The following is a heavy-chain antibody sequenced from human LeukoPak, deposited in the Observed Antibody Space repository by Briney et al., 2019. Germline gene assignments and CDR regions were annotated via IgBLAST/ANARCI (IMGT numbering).Heavy chain of an antibody. Sequence: GGSLRLSCAASGFTFSGYAMSWVRQAPGKGLEWVSAISGSGGSTYYADSVKGRFTISRDNSKNTLYLQMNSLRAEDTAVYYCAKTPGGYYYDSSGYYYNYFDYWGQGTLVTVSS. D-gene: IGHD3-22*01. CDR1: GFTFSGYA. V-gene: IGHV3-23*01. CDR2: ISGSGGST. J-gene: IGHJ4*02. CDR3: AKTPGGYYYDSSGYYYNYFDY.